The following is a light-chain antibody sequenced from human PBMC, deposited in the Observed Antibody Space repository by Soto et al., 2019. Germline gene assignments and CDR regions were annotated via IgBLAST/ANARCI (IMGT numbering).Light chain of an antibody. CDR3: QQYDNSPLT. CDR2: DAS. J-gene: IGKJ4*01. CDR1: QDISDY. V-gene: IGKV1-33*01. Sequence: DFQMTQSPSSLSASVGDRVTITCQASQDISDYLNWYQQKPGAAPKLLIYDASNLQAGVPSRFSGSGSGTEFTFTISSLQPEDVATYYCQQYDNSPLTFGGGTKVEIK.